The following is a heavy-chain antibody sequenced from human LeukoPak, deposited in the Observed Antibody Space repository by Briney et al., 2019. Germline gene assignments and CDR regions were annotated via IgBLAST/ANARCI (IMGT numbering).Heavy chain of an antibody. CDR2: ITSGSLYT. Sequence: PGGSLRLSCAASGFTFSAYYMSWIRQAPGKGLEWVSYITSGSLYTNYADSVKGRFTISRDNAKNSLYLQMNSLRAEDTAVYYCARGTRIVGATTDAFDIWGLGTMVTVSS. D-gene: IGHD1-26*01. V-gene: IGHV3-11*06. J-gene: IGHJ3*02. CDR3: ARGTRIVGATTDAFDI. CDR1: GFTFSAYY.